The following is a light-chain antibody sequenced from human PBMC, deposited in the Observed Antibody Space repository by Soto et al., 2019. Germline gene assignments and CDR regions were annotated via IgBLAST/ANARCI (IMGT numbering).Light chain of an antibody. CDR2: EAS. J-gene: IGKJ1*01. V-gene: IGKV3D-15*01. CDR1: QSISSN. CDR3: QQYRT. Sequence: EIVMTQSPATLSVSLGERSTLSCRASQSISSNLAWYQQNPGQAPRLLIYEASSRATGIPDRFSGSGSETDFTLTISRLEPEDFAVYYCQQYRTFGQGTK.